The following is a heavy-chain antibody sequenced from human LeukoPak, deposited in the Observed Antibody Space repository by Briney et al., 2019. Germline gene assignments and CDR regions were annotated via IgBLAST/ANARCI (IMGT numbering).Heavy chain of an antibody. J-gene: IGHJ5*02. CDR2: INHTGST. CDR3: ARAAIAVAGTSGLRGWWFDP. CDR1: GGTISNYY. V-gene: IGHV4-34*01. D-gene: IGHD6-19*01. Sequence: SETLSLTCTVSGGTISNYYWSWIRQPPGKGLESIGEINHTGSTNYNPSLKSRVTISVDTSKNQFSLNLSSVTAADTAVYYCARAAIAVAGTSGLRGWWFDPWGQGTLVTVSS.